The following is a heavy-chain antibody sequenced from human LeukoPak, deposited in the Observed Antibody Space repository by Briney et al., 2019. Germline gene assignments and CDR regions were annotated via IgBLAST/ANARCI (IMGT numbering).Heavy chain of an antibody. J-gene: IGHJ4*02. CDR3: ARNPDDSYYGDPYYFDY. CDR2: IKQDGSEK. D-gene: IGHD4-17*01. Sequence: GGSLRLSCAASGFTFSSYWMSWVRQAPGKGLEWVANIKQDGSEKNYVDSVRGRFTISRDNAKNSLYLQMNSLRAEDTAVYYCARNPDDSYYGDPYYFDYWGQGTLVTVSS. V-gene: IGHV3-7*01. CDR1: GFTFSSYW.